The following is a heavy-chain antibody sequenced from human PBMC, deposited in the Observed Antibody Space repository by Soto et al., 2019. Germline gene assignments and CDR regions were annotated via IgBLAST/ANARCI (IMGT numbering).Heavy chain of an antibody. CDR1: GYSFTSYW. D-gene: IGHD6-13*01. CDR2: IYPGDSDT. CDR3: ARHEVAAAGTFDY. J-gene: IGHJ4*02. V-gene: IGHV5-51*01. Sequence: GESLKISCKGSGYSFTSYWIGWVRQMPGKGLEWMGIIYPGDSDTRYSPSFQGQVSISADKSISTAYLQWSSLKASDSAMYYCARHEVAAAGTFDYWGQGTLVTVSS.